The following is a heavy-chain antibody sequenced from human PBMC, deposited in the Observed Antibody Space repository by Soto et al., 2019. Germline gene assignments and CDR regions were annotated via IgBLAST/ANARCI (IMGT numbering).Heavy chain of an antibody. V-gene: IGHV1-46*01. J-gene: IGHJ6*02. CDR3: AREVVVVTGGNHYFYQRMDV. D-gene: IGHD2-2*01. CDR2: INPSSGST. Sequence: ASVKVSCKASGYTFTSYYMHWVRQAPGQGPEWIGVINPSSGSTTYAQKFQGRVTMTADTSTSTVYMELSRLRSEDTAVYYCAREVVVVTGGNHYFYQRMDVWGQATKVTVSS. CDR1: GYTFTSYY.